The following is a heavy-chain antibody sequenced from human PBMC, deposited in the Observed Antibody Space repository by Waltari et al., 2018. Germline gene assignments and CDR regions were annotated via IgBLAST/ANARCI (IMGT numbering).Heavy chain of an antibody. D-gene: IGHD5-12*01. CDR2: IHHTGIT. Sequence: QVLLQESGPGLVKPSETLSLTCAVSGYSISSGYHWGCIRQSPGKGLEWIGSIHHTGITYYSPSLKGRLTLSVDKSNNQFSLKLNSVTAADTAVYYCVRRSGGYSGYVDYWGQGTLVTVSS. V-gene: IGHV4-38-2*01. J-gene: IGHJ4*02. CDR1: GYSISSGYH. CDR3: VRRSGGYSGYVDY.